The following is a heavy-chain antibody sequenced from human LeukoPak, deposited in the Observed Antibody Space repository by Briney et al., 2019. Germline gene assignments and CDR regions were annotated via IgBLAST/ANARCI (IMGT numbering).Heavy chain of an antibody. V-gene: IGHV3-23*01. CDR3: AKVVDCGGDCYSDY. CDR2: ISGSGSST. CDR1: GFTFSSYA. Sequence: PGGSLRLSCAASGFTFSSYAMSWVRQAPGKGLEWVSAISGSGSSTYYADSVKGRFTISRDNSKNTLYLQMNSLRAEDTAVYYCAKVVDCGGDCYSDYWGQGSLVTVSS. D-gene: IGHD2-21*02. J-gene: IGHJ4*02.